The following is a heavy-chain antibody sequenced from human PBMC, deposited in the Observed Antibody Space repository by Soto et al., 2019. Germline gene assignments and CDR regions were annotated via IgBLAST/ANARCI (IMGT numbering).Heavy chain of an antibody. CDR3: AQCLLGVNYYYGMDV. CDR2: LIPVFATA. J-gene: IGHJ6*02. CDR1: GCTFSSYA. Sequence: QVQLVQSGAEVKKPWSSVKVSCKASGCTFSSYAINWLRQSPGQGLEGMGGLIPVFATADYAQKFQGRVTISADESTSTAYMELSSLRSEDTAVYYCAQCLLGVNYYYGMDVWGQGTTGTVSS. D-gene: IGHD3-16*01. V-gene: IGHV1-69*12.